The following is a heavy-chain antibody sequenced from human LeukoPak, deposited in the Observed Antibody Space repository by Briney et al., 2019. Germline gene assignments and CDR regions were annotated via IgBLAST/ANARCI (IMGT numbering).Heavy chain of an antibody. CDR2: INSSSSYI. Sequence: GGSLRLSCAASGFTFSSYSMNWVRQAPGKGLEWVSSINSSSSYIYYADSVKGRFTISRDNAKNSLYLQMNSLRAEDTAVYYWARATFDKVVPAALEYYYYYGMDVWGQGTTVTVSS. CDR1: GFTFSSYS. D-gene: IGHD2-2*01. J-gene: IGHJ6*02. CDR3: ARATFDKVVPAALEYYYYYGMDV. V-gene: IGHV3-21*01.